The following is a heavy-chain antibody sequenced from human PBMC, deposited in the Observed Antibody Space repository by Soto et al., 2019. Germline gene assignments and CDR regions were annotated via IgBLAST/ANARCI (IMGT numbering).Heavy chain of an antibody. CDR2: MNPNSGNT. V-gene: IGHV1-8*01. CDR1: GSTFTSYD. Sequence: ASVKVSCKASGSTFTSYDINWVRQATGQGLEWMGWMNPNSGNTGYAQKFQGRVTMTRNTSISTAYMELSSLRSEGTAVYYCARARSCSGGSCYSRGNWFDPWGQGTLVTVSS. CDR3: ARARSCSGGSCYSRGNWFDP. J-gene: IGHJ5*02. D-gene: IGHD2-15*01.